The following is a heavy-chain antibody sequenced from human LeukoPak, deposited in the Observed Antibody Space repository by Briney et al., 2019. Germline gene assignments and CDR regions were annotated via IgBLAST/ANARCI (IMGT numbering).Heavy chain of an antibody. J-gene: IGHJ6*02. CDR1: GFTFSAYG. CDR3: ARGSVTTGPFGMDV. V-gene: IGHV3-30*02. D-gene: IGHD5-18*01. Sequence: PGGSLRLSCAASGFTFSAYGMHWVRQAPGKGLEWVAFIRYDGNDKYYADSVKGRFTISRDNAKNSLYLQMNSLRAEDTAVYYCARGSVTTGPFGMDVWGQGTTVTVSS. CDR2: IRYDGNDK.